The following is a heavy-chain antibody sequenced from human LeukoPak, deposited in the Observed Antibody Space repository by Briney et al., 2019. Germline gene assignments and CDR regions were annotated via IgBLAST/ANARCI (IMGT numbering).Heavy chain of an antibody. Sequence: PGGSLRLSCSASGFTFSSYAMHWVRQAPGRGLEYVSAISSDGTNTYNADSVKGTFTISRDNSKNTLYLQMSGLRAEDTAVYYCVRGRDSIYFDYWGQGILVTVSS. J-gene: IGHJ4*02. CDR3: VRGRDSIYFDY. CDR1: GFTFSSYA. D-gene: IGHD3-10*01. CDR2: ISSDGTNT. V-gene: IGHV3-64D*06.